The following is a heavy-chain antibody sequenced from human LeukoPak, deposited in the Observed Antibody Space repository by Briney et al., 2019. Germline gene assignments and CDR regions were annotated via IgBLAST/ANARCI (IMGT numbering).Heavy chain of an antibody. CDR1: GFTFSSYW. Sequence: GGSLRLSCAASGFTFSSYWMHWVRQAPGKGLVWVSRINTDGSSTSYADSVKGRFTISRDNSKNTLYLQMNSLRAEDTAVYYCARRWAETYYDFWNGYPYYFDYWGQGTLVTVSS. CDR3: ARRWAETYYDFWNGYPYYFDY. CDR2: INTDGSST. V-gene: IGHV3-74*01. J-gene: IGHJ4*02. D-gene: IGHD3-3*01.